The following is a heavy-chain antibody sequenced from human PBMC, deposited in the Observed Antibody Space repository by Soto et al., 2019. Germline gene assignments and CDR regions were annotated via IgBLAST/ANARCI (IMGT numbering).Heavy chain of an antibody. J-gene: IGHJ6*02. V-gene: IGHV3-21*01. CDR2: ISSSSSYI. Sequence: EVQLVESGGGLVKPGGSLRLSCAASGFTFSSYSMNWVRQAPGKGLEWVSSISSSSSYIYYADSVKGRFTISRDNAKNSLYLQMNSLRAEDTAVYYCARDSSSWYVGYYYGMDVWGQGTTVTVSS. CDR3: ARDSSSWYVGYYYGMDV. D-gene: IGHD6-13*01. CDR1: GFTFSSYS.